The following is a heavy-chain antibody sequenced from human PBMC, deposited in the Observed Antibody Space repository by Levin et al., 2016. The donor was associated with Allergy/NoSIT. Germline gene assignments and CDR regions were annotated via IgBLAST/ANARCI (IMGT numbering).Heavy chain of an antibody. CDR3: ASEGDPYNGYYYYYGMDV. D-gene: IGHD2-8*01. J-gene: IGHJ6*02. Sequence: WVRQAPGQGLEWMGWISAYNGDTNYAQKLQGRVTMTTDTSTSTAYMELRSLRSDDTAVYYCASEGDPYNGYYYYYGMDVWGQGTTVTVSS. V-gene: IGHV1-18*01. CDR2: ISAYNGDT.